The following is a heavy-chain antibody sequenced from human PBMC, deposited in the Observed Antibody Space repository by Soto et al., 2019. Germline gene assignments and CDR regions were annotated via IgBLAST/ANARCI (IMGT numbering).Heavy chain of an antibody. V-gene: IGHV3-23*01. CDR3: AKEGPIRGYIDNYYYYYGMDV. CDR1: GFTFSSYA. D-gene: IGHD5-12*01. Sequence: GGSLRLSGAASGFTFSSYAMSWVRQAPGKGLEWVSAISGSGGSTYYADSVKGRFNISRDNSKNTLHLQMNSLRAEDTAVYYCAKEGPIRGYIDNYYYYYGMDVWGQGTTVTVSS. J-gene: IGHJ6*02. CDR2: ISGSGGST.